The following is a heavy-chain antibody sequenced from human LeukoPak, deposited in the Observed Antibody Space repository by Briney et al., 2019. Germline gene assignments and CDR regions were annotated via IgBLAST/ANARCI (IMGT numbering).Heavy chain of an antibody. V-gene: IGHV3-66*01. CDR3: ARGVESSGWPVRYYYYGMDV. CDR2: IYRDGST. Sequence: GGSLRLSCAASGFTVSDNYMSWVRQAPGKGLEWVSAIYRDGSTYYADSVKGRFTISRDNSKNTLYLQMNSLRAEDTAVYYCARGVESSGWPVRYYYYGMDVWGQGTTVTVSS. CDR1: GFTVSDNY. D-gene: IGHD6-19*01. J-gene: IGHJ6*02.